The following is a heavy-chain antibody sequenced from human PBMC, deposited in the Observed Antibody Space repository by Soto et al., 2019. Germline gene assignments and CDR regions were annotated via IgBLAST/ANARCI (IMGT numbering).Heavy chain of an antibody. D-gene: IGHD3-22*01. CDR2: ISGSGGST. CDR3: ARPIPTASYYYDSSGYAFDI. J-gene: IGHJ3*02. V-gene: IGHV3-23*01. CDR1: GFTFSSYA. Sequence: PGGSLRLSCAASGFTFSSYAMSWVRQAPGKGLEWVSAISGSGGSTYYAASVKGRFTISRDNSKNTLYLQMNSLRAEDTALYYCARPIPTASYYYDSSGYAFDIWGQGTMVIVS.